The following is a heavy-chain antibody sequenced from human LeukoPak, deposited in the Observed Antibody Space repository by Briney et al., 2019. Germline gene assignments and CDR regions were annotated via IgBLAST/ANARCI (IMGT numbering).Heavy chain of an antibody. CDR2: FDPEDGET. Sequence: VASVKVSCKVSGYTLTELSMYWVRQAPGKGLEWMGGFDPEDGETIYAQKFQGRVTMTEDTSTDTAYMELSSLRSEDTAVYYCARVQGSSGWYIFDYWGQGTLVTVSS. CDR3: ARVQGSSGWYIFDY. J-gene: IGHJ4*02. D-gene: IGHD6-19*01. V-gene: IGHV1-24*01. CDR1: GYTLTELS.